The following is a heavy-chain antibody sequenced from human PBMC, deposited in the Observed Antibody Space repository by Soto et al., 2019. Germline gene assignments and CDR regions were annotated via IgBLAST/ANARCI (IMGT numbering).Heavy chain of an antibody. CDR2: IYYSGST. Sequence: SETLSLTCTVSGGSISSGGYYWSWIRQHPGKGLEWIGYIYYSGSTYYNPSLKSRVTISVDTSKNQFSLKLSSVTAADTAVYYCARGYPMYPYTIDYWGQGTLVTVSS. D-gene: IGHD2-2*02. CDR1: GGSISSGGYY. J-gene: IGHJ4*02. V-gene: IGHV4-31*03. CDR3: ARGYPMYPYTIDY.